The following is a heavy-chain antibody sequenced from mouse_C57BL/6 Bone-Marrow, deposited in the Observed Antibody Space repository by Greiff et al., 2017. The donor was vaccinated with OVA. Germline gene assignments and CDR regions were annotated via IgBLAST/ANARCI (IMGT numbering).Heavy chain of an antibody. Sequence: EVQRVESGGGLVQPGGSLKLSCAASGFTFSDYYMYWVRQTPEKRLEWVAYISNGGGSTYYPDTVKGRFTISRDNAKNTLYLQMSRLKSEDTAMYYCARHWGYYFDYWGQGTTLTVSS. CDR3: ARHWGYYFDY. V-gene: IGHV5-12*01. J-gene: IGHJ2*01. CDR2: ISNGGGST. CDR1: GFTFSDYY.